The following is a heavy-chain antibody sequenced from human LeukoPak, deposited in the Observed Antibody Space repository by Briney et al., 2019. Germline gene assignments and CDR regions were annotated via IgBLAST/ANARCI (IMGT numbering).Heavy chain of an antibody. CDR3: AREYYYDSSGYAPPIIPWY. V-gene: IGHV3-48*04. D-gene: IGHD3-22*01. J-gene: IGHJ4*02. CDR2: ISSSSSTI. Sequence: PGGSLRLSCAASGFTFSSYSMNWVRQAPGKGLEWVSYISSSSSTIYYADSVKGRFTISRDNAKNSLYLQMNSLRAEDTAVYYCAREYYYDSSGYAPPIIPWYWGQGTLVTVSS. CDR1: GFTFSSYS.